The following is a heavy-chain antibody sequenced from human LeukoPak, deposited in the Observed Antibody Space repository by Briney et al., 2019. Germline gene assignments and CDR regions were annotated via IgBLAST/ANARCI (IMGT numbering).Heavy chain of an antibody. CDR3: ARDSKIQLWLRIVDYYGMDV. CDR2: ISSSSSYI. Sequence: GGSLRLSCAASGFTFSYYSMNWVRQAPGKGLEWVSSISSSSSYIYYADSVKGRFTISRDNAKNSLYLQMNSLRAEDTAVYYCARDSKIQLWLRIVDYYGMDVWGQGTTVTVSS. J-gene: IGHJ6*02. CDR1: GFTFSYYS. V-gene: IGHV3-21*04. D-gene: IGHD5-18*01.